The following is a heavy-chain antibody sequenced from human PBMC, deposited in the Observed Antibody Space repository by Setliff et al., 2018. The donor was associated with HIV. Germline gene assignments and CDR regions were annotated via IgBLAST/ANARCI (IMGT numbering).Heavy chain of an antibody. Sequence: GASVKVSCKASGYTFTGYYMHWVRQAPGQGLEWMGWINPNSGGTTYAQKFQGRVTMTRDTSISTAYMEVSRLRSDDTAVYYCAPEHNYYGSGSYSWFDPWGQGTLVTVSS. CDR3: APEHNYYGSGSYSWFDP. V-gene: IGHV1-2*02. D-gene: IGHD3-10*01. CDR1: GYTFTGYY. CDR2: INPNSGGT. J-gene: IGHJ5*02.